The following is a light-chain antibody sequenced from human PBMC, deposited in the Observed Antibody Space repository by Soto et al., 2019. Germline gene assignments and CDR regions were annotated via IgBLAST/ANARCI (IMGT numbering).Light chain of an antibody. V-gene: IGLV2-14*01. CDR1: ISDVGGYNY. J-gene: IGLJ1*01. Sequence: QAALTQPASVCGYPGQSITISCTGKISDVGGYNYVSWYQQHPGKAPKFMIYEVSRRPSGVSNRFSGYKSGNTASLTVSGLQAQDEADYYCSSYTTSNPYVFGTGTTVTVL. CDR2: EVS. CDR3: SSYTTSNPYV.